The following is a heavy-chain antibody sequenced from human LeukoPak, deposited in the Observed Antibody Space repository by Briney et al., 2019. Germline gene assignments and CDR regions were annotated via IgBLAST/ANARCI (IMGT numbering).Heavy chain of an antibody. D-gene: IGHD5-18*01. CDR1: GYTFTGYY. CDR2: INPNSGGT. V-gene: IGHV1-2*06. CDR3: ARGFSGYSYGSEY. Sequence: GASVKVSCKASGYTFTGYYTHWVRQAPGQGLEWMGRINPNSGGTNYAQKFQGRVTMTRDTSISTAYMELSRLRSDDTAVYYCARGFSGYSYGSEYWGQGTLVTVSS. J-gene: IGHJ4*02.